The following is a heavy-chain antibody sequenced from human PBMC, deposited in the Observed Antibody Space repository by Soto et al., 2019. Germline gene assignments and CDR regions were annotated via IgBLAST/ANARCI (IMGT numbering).Heavy chain of an antibody. Sequence: QVQLVESGGGVVQPGTTLRLSCAASGFTFSSFAMHWVRQAPGKGLEWVAVISYDGSEKYYADSVKGRFTISRDNSKSTLWLQMNSLRSEDTAIYYCVRDLCSGGDCHSGHWGQGTLVSVSS. CDR3: VRDLCSGGDCHSGH. D-gene: IGHD2-15*01. CDR2: ISYDGSEK. CDR1: GFTFSSFA. J-gene: IGHJ4*02. V-gene: IGHV3-30-3*01.